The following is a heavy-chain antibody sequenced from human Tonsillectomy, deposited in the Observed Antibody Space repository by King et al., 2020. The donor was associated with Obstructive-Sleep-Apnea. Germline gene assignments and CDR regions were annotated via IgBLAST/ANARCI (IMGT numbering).Heavy chain of an antibody. CDR1: GFTFSSYA. Sequence: VQLVESGGGVVQPGRSLRLSCAASGFTFSSYAMHWVRQAPGKGLEWVAVISYDGSNKYFADSVKGRFTISRDNSKNTLYLQMNSLRAEDTAVYYCARGSRRRITMIVVVPNNGDAFDIWGQGTMVTVSS. D-gene: IGHD3-22*01. CDR2: ISYDGSNK. V-gene: IGHV3-30*04. J-gene: IGHJ3*02. CDR3: ARGSRRRITMIVVVPNNGDAFDI.